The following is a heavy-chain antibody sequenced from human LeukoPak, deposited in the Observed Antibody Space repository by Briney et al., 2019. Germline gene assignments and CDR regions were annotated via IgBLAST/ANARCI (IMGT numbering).Heavy chain of an antibody. V-gene: IGHV1-69*13. D-gene: IGHD3-10*01. CDR2: IIPIFGTA. CDR3: AREREQLLWFGEFPYSFDY. Sequence: ASVKVSCKASGGTFSSYAISWVRQAPGQGLEWMGGIIPIFGTANYAQKFLGRVTITADESTSTAYMELSSLRSEDTAVYYCAREREQLLWFGEFPYSFDYWGQGTLVTVSS. J-gene: IGHJ4*02. CDR1: GGTFSSYA.